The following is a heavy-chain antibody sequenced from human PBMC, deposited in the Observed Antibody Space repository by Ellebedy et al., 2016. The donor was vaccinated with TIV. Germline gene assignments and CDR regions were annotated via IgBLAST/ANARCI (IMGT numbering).Heavy chain of an antibody. J-gene: IGHJ6*02. D-gene: IGHD5-18*01. CDR3: AREPRDPAIYYGMDV. Sequence: PGGSLRLSCAASGFTFSGYYMSWFRQAPGKGPEWVSYISYSGDLMYYADSVKGRFTTSRDNAEGSLYLQMNSLRAEDTAVYYCAREPRDPAIYYGMDVWGQGTTVTVSS. CDR1: GFTFSGYY. V-gene: IGHV3-11*01. CDR2: ISYSGDLM.